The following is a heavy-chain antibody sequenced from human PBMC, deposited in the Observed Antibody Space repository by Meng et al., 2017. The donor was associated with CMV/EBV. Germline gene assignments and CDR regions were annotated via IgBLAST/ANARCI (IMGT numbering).Heavy chain of an antibody. V-gene: IGHV3-48*04. J-gene: IGHJ4*02. Sequence: GESLKISCAASGFTFSSYGMHWVRQAPGKGLEWVSYISSSGSTIYYADSVKGRFTISRDNAKNSLYLQMNSLRAEDTAVYYCARDTYYDYVWGSYRTFDYWGQGTLVTVSS. CDR1: GFTFSSYG. D-gene: IGHD3-16*02. CDR3: ARDTYYDYVWGSYRTFDY. CDR2: ISSSGSTI.